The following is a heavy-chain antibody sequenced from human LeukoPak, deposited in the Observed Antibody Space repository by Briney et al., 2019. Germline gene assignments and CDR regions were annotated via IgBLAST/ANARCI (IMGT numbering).Heavy chain of an antibody. CDR1: GYTFTTHD. D-gene: IGHD3-9*01. V-gene: IGHV1-8*01. CDR3: ARGLGDYNTDWFPVSGY. J-gene: IGHJ4*02. Sequence: ASVKVSCKASGYTFTTHDLTWVRQATGQGLEWMGWMNPGSGDTAYAQKFQGRVTMTRDTSMSTAYMELNNLGSEDTAIYYCARGLGDYNTDWFPVSGYWGRGTPVTVSS. CDR2: MNPGSGDT.